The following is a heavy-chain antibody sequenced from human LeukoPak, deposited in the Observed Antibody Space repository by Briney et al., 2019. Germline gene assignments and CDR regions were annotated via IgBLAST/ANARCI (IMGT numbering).Heavy chain of an antibody. V-gene: IGHV1-18*04. CDR3: ARVVDYGDYYYFDY. CDR2: ISAYNGNT. J-gene: IGHJ4*02. Sequence: ASVKVSCKASGYTFTGYYMHWVRQAPGQGLEWMGWISAYNGNTNYAQKLQGRVTMTTDTSTSTAYMELRSLRSDDTAVYYCARVVDYGDYYYFDYWGQGTLVTVSS. D-gene: IGHD4-17*01. CDR1: GYTFTGYY.